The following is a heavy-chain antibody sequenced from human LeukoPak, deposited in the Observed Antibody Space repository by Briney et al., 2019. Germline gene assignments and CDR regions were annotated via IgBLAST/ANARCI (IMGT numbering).Heavy chain of an antibody. J-gene: IGHJ1*01. CDR2: INHSGST. Sequence: SETLSLTCAVYGGSFSGYYWSWIRQPPGKGLEWIGEINHSGSTNYNPSLKSRVTISVDTSKNQFSLKLSSVTAADTAVYYCARGGSGRGFWSGYSYFQHWGQGTLVTVSS. CDR3: ARGGSGRGFWSGYSYFQH. D-gene: IGHD3-3*01. CDR1: GGSFSGYY. V-gene: IGHV4-34*01.